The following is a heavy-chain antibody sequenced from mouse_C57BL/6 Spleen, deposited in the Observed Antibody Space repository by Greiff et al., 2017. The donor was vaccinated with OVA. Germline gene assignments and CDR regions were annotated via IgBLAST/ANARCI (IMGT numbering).Heavy chain of an antibody. CDR3: ARQLTNYYAMDY. CDR1: GFSLTSYG. CDR2: IWGVGST. J-gene: IGHJ4*01. D-gene: IGHD3-2*02. Sequence: VKLMESGPGLVAPSQSLSITCTVSGFSLTSYGVDWVRQSPGKGLEWLGVIWGVGSTNYNSALKSRLSISKNNSKSQIFLKMNILQTDDTAMYYCARQLTNYYAMDYWGQGTSVTVSS. V-gene: IGHV2-6*01.